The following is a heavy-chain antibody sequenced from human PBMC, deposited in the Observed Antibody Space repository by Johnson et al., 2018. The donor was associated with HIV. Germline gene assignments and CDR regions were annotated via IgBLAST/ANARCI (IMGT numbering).Heavy chain of an antibody. D-gene: IGHD2-15*01. CDR2: ISGSGGST. Sequence: VQLVESGGGLVQPGGSLRLSCAASGFTFSSYAMSWVRQAPGKGLEWVSAISGSGGSTYYADSVKGRFPISRDNSKNTRYLQMNSLRVEDTAVYYCAKVLDLVVVVAANLGAFDIWGQGTMVTVSS. CDR3: AKVLDLVVVVAANLGAFDI. J-gene: IGHJ3*02. CDR1: GFTFSSYA. V-gene: IGHV3-23*04.